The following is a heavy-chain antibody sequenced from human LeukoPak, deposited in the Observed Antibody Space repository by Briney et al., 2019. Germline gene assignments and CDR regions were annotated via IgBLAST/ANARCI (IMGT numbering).Heavy chain of an antibody. CDR1: GAPLTTSGYY. CDR2: IYYSGST. J-gene: IGHJ5*02. V-gene: IGHV4-39*07. D-gene: IGHD1-14*01. CDR3: AKGGPEASAGLSWFDP. Sequence: SETLSLTCCVSGAPLTTSGYYWGWIPQPPGRGLEWIGTIYYSGSTYYNPSLKGRVTISVDTSKSQFSLKLSSVTAADAAVYYCAKGGPEASAGLSWFDPWGQGTLVTVSS.